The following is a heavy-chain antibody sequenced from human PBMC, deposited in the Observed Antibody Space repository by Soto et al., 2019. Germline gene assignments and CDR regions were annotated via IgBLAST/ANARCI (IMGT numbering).Heavy chain of an antibody. CDR2: INHSGST. CDR3: ARGDYDSSGYAWFDP. V-gene: IGHV4-34*01. J-gene: IGHJ5*02. CDR1: GGSFSGYY. D-gene: IGHD3-22*01. Sequence: SETLSLTCAVYGGSFSGYYWSWIRQPPGKGLEWIGEINHSGSTNYNPSLKSRVTISVDTSKNQFSLKLSSVTAADTAVYYCARGDYDSSGYAWFDPWGQGTLVTVSS.